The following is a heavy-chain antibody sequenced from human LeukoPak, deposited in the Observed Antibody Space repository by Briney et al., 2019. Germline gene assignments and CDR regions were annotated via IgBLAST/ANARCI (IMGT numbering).Heavy chain of an antibody. V-gene: IGHV4-59*01. D-gene: IGHD2-8*01. J-gene: IGHJ4*01. CDR3: TSGGMVSGDY. Sequence: PSETLSLTCTVSGGSISSSYWSWIRQPPGKRLEWIGYIYYSGRTHYNPSLKSRVTISVDTSKNQFSLKLRSVTAADTAVYYCTSGGMVSGDYWGHGTLVTVSS. CDR2: IYYSGRT. CDR1: GGSISSSY.